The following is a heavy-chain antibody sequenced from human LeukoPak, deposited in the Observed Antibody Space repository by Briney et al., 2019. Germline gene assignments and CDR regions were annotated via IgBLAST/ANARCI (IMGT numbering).Heavy chain of an antibody. Sequence: SGGSLRLSCAASGFTFSSYSMNWVRQAPGKGLEWVSSISSSSSYIYYADSVKGRFTISRDNAKNSLYLQMNSLRAEDTAVYYCARDNDSGWGGEPYYYGMGVWGQGTTVTVSS. CDR2: ISSSSSYI. V-gene: IGHV3-21*01. J-gene: IGHJ6*02. D-gene: IGHD5-12*01. CDR3: ARDNDSGWGGEPYYYGMGV. CDR1: GFTFSSYS.